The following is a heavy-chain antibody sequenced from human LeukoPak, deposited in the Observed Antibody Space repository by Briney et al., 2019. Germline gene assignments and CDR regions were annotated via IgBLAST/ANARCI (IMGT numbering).Heavy chain of an antibody. J-gene: IGHJ4*02. Sequence: SETLSLTCTVSGGSISNYFWSWIRQPPGKALEWFGYIYYSGSTNYNPSLKGRGTISVDTSKNHFSLKLSSVTAADTAVYYCARGYSTSWYYFDYWGQGTLVTVSS. CDR1: GGSISNYF. CDR3: ARGYSTSWYYFDY. D-gene: IGHD6-13*01. V-gene: IGHV4-59*01. CDR2: IYYSGST.